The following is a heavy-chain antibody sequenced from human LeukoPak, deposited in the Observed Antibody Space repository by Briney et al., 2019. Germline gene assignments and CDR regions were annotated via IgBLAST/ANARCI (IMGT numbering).Heavy chain of an antibody. CDR3: ARVGEMATITDY. D-gene: IGHD5-24*01. Sequence: PSETLSLTCTVSGGSISSSSYYWGWIRQPPGKGLEWIGSIYYSGSTYYNPSLKSRVTISVDTSKNQFSLKLSSVTAADTAVYYCARVGEMATITDYWGQGTLVTISS. J-gene: IGHJ4*02. CDR1: GGSISSSSYY. CDR2: IYYSGST. V-gene: IGHV4-39*07.